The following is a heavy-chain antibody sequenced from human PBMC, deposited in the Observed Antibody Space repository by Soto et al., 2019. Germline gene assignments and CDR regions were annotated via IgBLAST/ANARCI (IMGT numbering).Heavy chain of an antibody. J-gene: IGHJ4*02. CDR1: GGSISSGGYY. CDR3: ARGKTSYYYGSGSYYNFPFFDY. CDR2: IYYSGST. D-gene: IGHD3-10*01. Sequence: SETLCLTCTVSGGSISSGGYYWSWIRQHPGKGLEWIGYIYYSGSTYYNPSLKSRVTISVDTSKNQFSLKLSSVTAADTAVYYCARGKTSYYYGSGSYYNFPFFDYWGQGTLVTVSS. V-gene: IGHV4-31*03.